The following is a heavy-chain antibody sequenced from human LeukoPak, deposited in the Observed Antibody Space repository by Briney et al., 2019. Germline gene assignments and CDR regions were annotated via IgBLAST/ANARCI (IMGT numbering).Heavy chain of an antibody. Sequence: SETLSLTCAVSGGSISSGGYSWSWIRQPPGKGLEWIGYIYYSGSTYYNPSLKSRVTISVDTSKNQFSLKLSSVTAADTAVYYCARNSYYYDSSGYYYWAKLKYYFDYWGQGTLVTVSS. J-gene: IGHJ4*02. CDR1: GGSISSGGYS. CDR3: ARNSYYYDSSGYYYWAKLKYYFDY. D-gene: IGHD3-22*01. V-gene: IGHV4-31*11. CDR2: IYYSGST.